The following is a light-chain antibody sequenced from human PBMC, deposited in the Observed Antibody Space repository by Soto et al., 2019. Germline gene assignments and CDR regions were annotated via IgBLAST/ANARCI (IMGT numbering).Light chain of an antibody. CDR1: QDISNY. V-gene: IGKV1-33*01. J-gene: IGKJ4*01. CDR3: QQYDNLPLT. CDR2: DAS. Sequence: DIPMTQSPFSLSASVGDRVTITCQASQDISNYLNWYQQKPGKAPKLLIYDASNLETGVPSRFSGSGSGTDFTFTISSLQPEDIATYYCQQYDNLPLTFGGGTKVDIK.